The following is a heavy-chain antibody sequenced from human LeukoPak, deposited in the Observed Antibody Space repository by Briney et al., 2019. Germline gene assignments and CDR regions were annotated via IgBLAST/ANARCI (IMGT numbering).Heavy chain of an antibody. Sequence: GRSLRLSCVASGFTFTDFAMSWVRQAPGKGLDWVSSVSGSGDSTYYADSVQGRFTISRDNSKNTLFLQMNSLRAEDTALYYCATPPVVSTIRGDIWGQGTMVTVSS. CDR3: ATPPVVSTIRGDI. V-gene: IGHV3-23*01. D-gene: IGHD5/OR15-5a*01. CDR1: GFTFTDFA. CDR2: VSGSGDST. J-gene: IGHJ3*02.